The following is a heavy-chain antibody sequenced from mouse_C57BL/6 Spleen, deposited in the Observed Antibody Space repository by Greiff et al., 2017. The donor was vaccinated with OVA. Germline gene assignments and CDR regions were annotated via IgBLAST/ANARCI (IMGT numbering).Heavy chain of an antibody. J-gene: IGHJ3*01. CDR1: GYAFSSSW. CDR2: IYPGDGDT. Sequence: QVQLKQSGPELVKPGASVKISCKASGYAFSSSWMNWVKQRPGKGLEWIGRIYPGDGDTNYNGKLKGKATLTADKSSSTAYMQLSSLTSEDSAVYFCARWGYYGSSPAWFAYWGQGTLVTVSA. CDR3: ARWGYYGSSPAWFAY. D-gene: IGHD1-1*01. V-gene: IGHV1-82*01.